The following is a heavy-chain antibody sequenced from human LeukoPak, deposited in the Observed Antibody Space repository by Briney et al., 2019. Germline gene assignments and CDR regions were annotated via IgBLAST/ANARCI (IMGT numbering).Heavy chain of an antibody. V-gene: IGHV3-66*01. CDR2: IYSGGST. J-gene: IGHJ1*01. D-gene: IGHD5-18*01. CDR1: GFTVSSNY. CDR3: ATLRGGYSHVQH. Sequence: QSGGSLRLSCAASGFTVSSNYMSWVRQAPGKGLEWVSVIYSGGSTYYADSVKGRFTISRDNSKNTLYLQMNSLRAEDTAVYYCATLRGGYSHVQHWGQGTLVTVSS.